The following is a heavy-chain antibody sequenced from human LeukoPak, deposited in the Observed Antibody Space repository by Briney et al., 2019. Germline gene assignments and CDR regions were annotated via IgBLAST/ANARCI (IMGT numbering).Heavy chain of an antibody. CDR2: ISSSSSTI. Sequence: SGGSLRLSCAASGFTFSSYNMNWVRQAPGKGLEWVSYISSSSSTIYYADSVKGRFTISRDNAKNSLYLQMNSLRDEDTAVYYCARSTYCGGDCYPALGYWGQGTLVTVSS. J-gene: IGHJ4*02. V-gene: IGHV3-48*02. D-gene: IGHD2-21*02. CDR3: ARSTYCGGDCYPALGY. CDR1: GFTFSSYN.